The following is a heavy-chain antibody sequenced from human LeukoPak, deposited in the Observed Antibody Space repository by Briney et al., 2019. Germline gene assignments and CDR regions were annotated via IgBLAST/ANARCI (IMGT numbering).Heavy chain of an antibody. CDR2: ISYDGSNK. V-gene: IGHV3-30-3*01. CDR1: GFTFSSYA. J-gene: IGHJ4*02. Sequence: GGSLRLSCAASGFTFSSYAMHWVRQAPGKGLEWVAVISYDGSNKYYADSVKGRFTISRDNSKNTLYLQMNSLRAEDTAVYYCASGTSMGGYYPPSFDYWGQGTLVTVFS. CDR3: ASGTSMGGYYPPSFDY. D-gene: IGHD3-22*01.